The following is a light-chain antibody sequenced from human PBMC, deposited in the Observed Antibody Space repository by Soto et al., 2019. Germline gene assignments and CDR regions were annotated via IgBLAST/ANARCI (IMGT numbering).Light chain of an antibody. CDR3: QQYDNLPLT. CDR2: AAS. Sequence: DIQMTQSPSSLSASVGDRVTITCQASQDISNYLNWYQQKPGKAPTLLIYAASKLETGVQSRFSGSGSGTDCPFTSRSLQPEDIATYYSQQYDNLPLTFGGGTKVDIK. CDR1: QDISNY. V-gene: IGKV1-33*01. J-gene: IGKJ4*01.